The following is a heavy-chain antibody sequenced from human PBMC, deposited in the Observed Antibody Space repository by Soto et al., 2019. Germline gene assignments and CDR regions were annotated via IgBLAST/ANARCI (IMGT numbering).Heavy chain of an antibody. CDR3: AKDLRPDGRYDLDS. CDR1: GFSFRIYA. V-gene: IGHV3-23*01. Sequence: EVQLLESGGGLAQPGESLRLSCAASGFSFRIYAMNWVRQAPGKGLEWVSVMIGDGTSWDYADSVRGRFTISRDNSKNTLYLQMNNLRTEDTAVYYCAKDLRPDGRYDLDSWGQGTLVTVSS. J-gene: IGHJ4*02. D-gene: IGHD1-26*01. CDR2: MIGDGTSW.